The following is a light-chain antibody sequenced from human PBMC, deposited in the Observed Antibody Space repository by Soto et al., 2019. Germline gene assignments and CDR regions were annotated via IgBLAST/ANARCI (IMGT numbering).Light chain of an antibody. J-gene: IGLJ1*01. Sequence: QSALTQPASVSGSPGQSITISCTGTSSDVGGYNYVSWYQQHPGKAPKLMIYDVSNRPSGVSNRFSGSKSGNTASLTISGLQAEDESDYYCSSYPSSRGVFGTGTKVTVL. CDR3: SSYPSSRGV. CDR1: SSDVGGYNY. CDR2: DVS. V-gene: IGLV2-14*01.